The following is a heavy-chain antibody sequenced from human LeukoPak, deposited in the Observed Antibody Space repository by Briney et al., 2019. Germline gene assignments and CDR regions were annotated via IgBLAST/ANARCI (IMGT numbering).Heavy chain of an antibody. V-gene: IGHV3-23*01. J-gene: IGHJ5*02. CDR2: TSASGSST. D-gene: IGHD6-19*01. Sequence: GGSLRPSCAASGFTFSSYAVSWVRQAPGKGLEWVSTTSASGSSTYYADSVQGRFTISRDNSKKTVYLQMNSLRAEDTAVYYCAKGGWNNWFDPWGQGTLVIVSS. CDR3: AKGGWNNWFDP. CDR1: GFTFSSYA.